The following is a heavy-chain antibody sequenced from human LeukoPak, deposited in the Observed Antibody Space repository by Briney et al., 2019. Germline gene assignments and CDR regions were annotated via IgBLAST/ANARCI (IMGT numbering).Heavy chain of an antibody. D-gene: IGHD4-11*01. CDR3: ARATQIRDYSSNY. CDR2: ISADNGNT. V-gene: IGHV1-18*01. Sequence: EASVKVSCKASGYTLTNYGISWVRQAPGQGLEWMGWISADNGNTKYAQKLQGRVTMTRDTSTSTVYMELSSLRSEDTAVYYCARATQIRDYSSNYWGQGTLVTVSS. CDR1: GYTLTNYG. J-gene: IGHJ4*02.